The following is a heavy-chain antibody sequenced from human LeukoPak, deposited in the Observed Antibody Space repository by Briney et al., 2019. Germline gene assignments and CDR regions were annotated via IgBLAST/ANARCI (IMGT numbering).Heavy chain of an antibody. CDR2: IYSGGTT. V-gene: IGHV3-53*01. CDR1: GFTVSSNY. CDR3: ARSAGDTTMGYYYYYMDV. D-gene: IGHD5-18*01. Sequence: GGSLRLSCAASGFTVSSNYMSWVRQAPGKGLEWVSVIYSGGTTYYADSVKGRFTISRDNSKNTLYLQMNSLRAEDTAVYYCARSAGDTTMGYYYYYMDVWGKGTTVTVSS. J-gene: IGHJ6*03.